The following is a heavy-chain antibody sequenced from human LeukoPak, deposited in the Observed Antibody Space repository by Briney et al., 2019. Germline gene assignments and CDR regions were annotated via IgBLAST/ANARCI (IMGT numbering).Heavy chain of an antibody. V-gene: IGHV3-11*01. CDR1: GFTFSDYY. D-gene: IGHD2-2*01. CDR2: ISSSGSTI. CDR3: ARDSCSSTSCQEFDY. Sequence: GGSLRLSCAASGFTFSDYYMSWIRQAPGKGLEWVSYISSSGSTIYYADSVKGRFTISRDNAKNSLYLQMNSLRAEDTAVYYCARDSCSSTSCQEFDYWGQGTLVTVSS. J-gene: IGHJ4*02.